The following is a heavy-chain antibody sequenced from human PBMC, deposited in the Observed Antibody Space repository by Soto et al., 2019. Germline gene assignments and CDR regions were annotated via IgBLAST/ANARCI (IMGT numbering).Heavy chain of an antibody. CDR3: ASGYCSGGSCDHDAFDI. D-gene: IGHD2-15*01. CDR2: IIPILGIA. J-gene: IGHJ3*02. CDR1: GGTFSSYT. Sequence: SVKVSCKASGGTFSSYTISWVRQAPGQGLEWMGRIIPILGIANYAQKFQGRVTITADKSTSTAYMELSSLRSEDTAVYYCASGYCSGGSCDHDAFDIWGQGTMVTISS. V-gene: IGHV1-69*02.